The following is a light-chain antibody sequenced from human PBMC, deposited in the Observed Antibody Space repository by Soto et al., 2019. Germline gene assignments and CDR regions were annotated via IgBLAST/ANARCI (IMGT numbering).Light chain of an antibody. J-gene: IGKJ1*01. CDR2: GAS. V-gene: IGKV3-15*01. CDR1: QSVSSN. Sequence: EIVLTQSPGTLSLSPGERATLSCRASQSVSSNLAWYQQKPGQAPRLLIYGASTRATGIPARFSGSGSGTDFTLTISSLQPDDFATYYCQQYNSYSGTFGQGTKVDI. CDR3: QQYNSYSGT.